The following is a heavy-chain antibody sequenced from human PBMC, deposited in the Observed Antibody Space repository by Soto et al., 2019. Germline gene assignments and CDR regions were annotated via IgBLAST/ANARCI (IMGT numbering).Heavy chain of an antibody. Sequence: SETLSLTCTVSGGSISSYYWSWIRQPPGKGLEWIGYIYYSGSTNYNPSLKSRVTISVDTSKNQFSLKLSSVTAADTAVYYCARAPNTYYDILTGLFWFDPWGQGTLVTVSS. J-gene: IGHJ5*02. V-gene: IGHV4-59*01. CDR3: ARAPNTYYDILTGLFWFDP. D-gene: IGHD3-9*01. CDR1: GGSISSYY. CDR2: IYYSGST.